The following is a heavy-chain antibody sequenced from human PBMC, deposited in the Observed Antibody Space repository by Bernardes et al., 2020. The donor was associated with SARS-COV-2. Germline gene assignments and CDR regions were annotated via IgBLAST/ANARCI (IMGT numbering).Heavy chain of an antibody. CDR1: GITFTSPA. V-gene: IGHV1-58*01. J-gene: IGHJ5*02. Sequence: SVKVSCEASGITFTSPAVQWVRQARGQRLEWMGWIDVDGGGTNYAQKFQERVTITWDVSTRTAYMDLSSLRSEDTAVYYCAAGPNWFDHWGQGTLLTVSS. CDR2: IDVDGGGT. CDR3: AAGPNWFDH.